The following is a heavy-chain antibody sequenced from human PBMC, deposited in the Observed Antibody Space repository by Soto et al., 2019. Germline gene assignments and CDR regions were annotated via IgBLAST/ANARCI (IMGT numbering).Heavy chain of an antibody. CDR3: ARRGQVGSGLAH. CDR2: INTDGSST. D-gene: IGHD1-26*01. CDR1: GFTFSSYW. Sequence: EVQLVESGGGLVQPGGSLRLSCAASGFTFSSYWVHWVRQAPGKGLVWVSRINTDGSSTSNADSGKGRFTISRDNAKNTLYLQMNSLGAEDTAVYYCARRGQVGSGLAHWGQGTLVTVSS. V-gene: IGHV3-74*01. J-gene: IGHJ5*02.